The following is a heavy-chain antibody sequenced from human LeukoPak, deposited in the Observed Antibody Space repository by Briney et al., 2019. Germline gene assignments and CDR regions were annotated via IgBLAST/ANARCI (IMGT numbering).Heavy chain of an antibody. CDR2: INHGGST. J-gene: IGHJ4*02. V-gene: IGHV4-38-2*02. CDR3: ARVGPNWGFKENFDF. CDR1: GYSISSVYY. Sequence: PSETLSLTCTVSGYSISSVYYWGWIRRPPGKGLEWIGSINHGGSTDYSPSLKSRVIMSIDTSKNHFSLKLTSVTAADTAVYYCARVGPNWGFKENFDFWGQGTLVTVSS. D-gene: IGHD7-27*01.